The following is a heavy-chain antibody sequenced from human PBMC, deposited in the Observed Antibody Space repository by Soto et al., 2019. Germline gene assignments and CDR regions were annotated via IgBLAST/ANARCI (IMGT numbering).Heavy chain of an antibody. Sequence: EVQLVESGGGLVKPGGSLRLSCAASGFTFSSYSMNWVRQAPGKGLEWVSSISSSSSYIYYADSVKGRFTISRDNAKNSLYLQMNSLRAEDTAAYYCARDYSSGMYYFDYWGQGTLVTVSS. CDR2: ISSSSSYI. D-gene: IGHD6-19*01. V-gene: IGHV3-21*01. CDR1: GFTFSSYS. J-gene: IGHJ4*02. CDR3: ARDYSSGMYYFDY.